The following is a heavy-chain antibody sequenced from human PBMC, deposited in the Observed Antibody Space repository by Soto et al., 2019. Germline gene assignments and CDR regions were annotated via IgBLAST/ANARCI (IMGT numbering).Heavy chain of an antibody. Sequence: SETLSLTCTVSGGSVSSGSYYWSWIRQPPGKGLEWIGYVYYSGSTNYNPSLKSRVTISVDTSKNQFSLKLSSVTAADTAVYYCARELYDYVWGSYRYYAFDIWGQGTMVTVSS. J-gene: IGHJ3*02. CDR1: GGSVSSGSYY. V-gene: IGHV4-61*01. CDR2: VYYSGST. D-gene: IGHD3-16*02. CDR3: ARELYDYVWGSYRYYAFDI.